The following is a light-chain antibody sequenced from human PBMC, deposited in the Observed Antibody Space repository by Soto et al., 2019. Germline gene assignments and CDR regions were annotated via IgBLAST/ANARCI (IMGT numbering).Light chain of an antibody. CDR1: QSVSSSY. CDR3: QQYDSSPIT. CDR2: GAS. V-gene: IGKV3-20*01. Sequence: EIVMTQSPATLSVSPGGRATLSCGASQSVSSSYFAWYQQKPVQAPSLLIYGASRRATGIPDRFSGSGSGTDFTLTISRLEPEDFAVYYCQQYDSSPITFGQGTRLEIK. J-gene: IGKJ5*01.